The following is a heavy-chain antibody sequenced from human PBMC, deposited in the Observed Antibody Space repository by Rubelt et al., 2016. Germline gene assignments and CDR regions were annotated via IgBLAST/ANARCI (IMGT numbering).Heavy chain of an antibody. V-gene: IGHV3-21*01. CDR2: ISSSSTYI. D-gene: IGHD6-6*01. J-gene: IGHJ4*02. Sequence: GGLVQPGGSLRLSCAASGFTFSSYAMSWVRQAPGKGLEWVSSISSSSTYIYYADSVKGRFTISRDNAKNSLYLQMNNLRAEDTAVYYCARAQKGNSSPDYWGQGTLVTVSS. CDR3: ARAQKGNSSPDY. CDR1: GFTFSSYA.